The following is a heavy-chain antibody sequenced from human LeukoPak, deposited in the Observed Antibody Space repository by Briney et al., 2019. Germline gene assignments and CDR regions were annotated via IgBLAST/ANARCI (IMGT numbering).Heavy chain of an antibody. CDR1: GGSISSGGYY. CDR3: ATGIVVVPAGGNYYYMDV. J-gene: IGHJ6*03. V-gene: IGHV4-61*10. Sequence: SETLSLTCTVSGGSISSGGYYWSWIRQPPGKGLEWIGYTYNPSLKSRVTMSVDTSKNQFSLKLSSVTAADTAVYYCATGIVVVPAGGNYYYMDVWGKGTTVTVSS. D-gene: IGHD2-2*01.